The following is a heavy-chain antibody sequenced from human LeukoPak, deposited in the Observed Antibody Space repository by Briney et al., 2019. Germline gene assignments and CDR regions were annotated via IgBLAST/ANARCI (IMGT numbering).Heavy chain of an antibody. CDR1: GFTFSNAW. V-gene: IGHV3-15*01. D-gene: IGHD5-12*01. CDR3: TTDPGWIGFDY. Sequence: PGGSRRLSCAASGFTFSNAWMSWVRQAPGKGLEWVGGIKSKTDGGTTDYAAPVKGRLPISRDDSKNTLYLQMNSLKTEDTAVYYCTTDPGWIGFDYWGQGTLVTVSS. J-gene: IGHJ4*02. CDR2: IKSKTDGGTT.